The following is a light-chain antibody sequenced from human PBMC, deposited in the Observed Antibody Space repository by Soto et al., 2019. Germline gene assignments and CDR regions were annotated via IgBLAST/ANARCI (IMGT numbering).Light chain of an antibody. CDR2: KAS. V-gene: IGKV1-5*03. CDR3: QHYNSYSEA. J-gene: IGKJ1*01. CDR1: QTISSW. Sequence: DIQMTQSPSTLSGSVGDRVTITCRASQTISSWLAWYQQKPGKAPKLLIYKASTLKSGVPSRFSGSGSGTEFTLTSSSLQPDEFATYDCQHYNSYSEAFGQGTKVDIK.